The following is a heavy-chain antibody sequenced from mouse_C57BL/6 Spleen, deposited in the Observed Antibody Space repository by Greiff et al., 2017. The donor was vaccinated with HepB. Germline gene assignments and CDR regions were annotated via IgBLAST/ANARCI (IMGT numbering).Heavy chain of an antibody. Sequence: EVQVVESGGGLVKPGGSLKLSCAASGFTFSDYGMHWVRQAPEKGLEWVAYISSGSSTIYYADTVKGRFTISRDNAKNTLFLQMTSLRSEDTAMYYCARPGYYGNAFFDYWGQGTTLTVSS. V-gene: IGHV5-17*01. CDR2: ISSGSSTI. CDR3: ARPGYYGNAFFDY. J-gene: IGHJ2*01. CDR1: GFTFSDYG. D-gene: IGHD2-1*01.